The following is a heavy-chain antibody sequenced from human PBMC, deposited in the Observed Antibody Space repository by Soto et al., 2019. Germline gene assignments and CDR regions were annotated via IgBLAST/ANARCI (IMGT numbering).Heavy chain of an antibody. CDR2: INPNSDVT. CDR3: VRVGLNRNYDFDF. J-gene: IGHJ4*02. Sequence: QVQLVQSGAEVKKPGASVKVSCKASGYTFNSYYIHWVRQAPGQGLEWMGWINPNSDVTGYAQSFQGRVTMTRDMSMTTAYMDRTRLRSDDTAVYYCVRVGLNRNYDFDFWGQGTLITVSS. V-gene: IGHV1-2*02. CDR1: GYTFNSYY. D-gene: IGHD3-16*01.